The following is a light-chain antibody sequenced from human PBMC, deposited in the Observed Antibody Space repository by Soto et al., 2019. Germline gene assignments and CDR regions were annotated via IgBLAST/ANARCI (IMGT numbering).Light chain of an antibody. CDR3: SSYAGSNNLGV. CDR2: EVT. CDR1: SSDIGGYNY. J-gene: IGLJ2*01. V-gene: IGLV2-8*01. Sequence: QSVLTQPPSASGSPGQSVAISCTGSSSDIGGYNYVSWYQHHPGKAPKLIIYEVTKRPSGVPDRFSGSKSGDTASLTVSGLQAEDEADYFCSSYAGSNNLGVFGGGTKVTVL.